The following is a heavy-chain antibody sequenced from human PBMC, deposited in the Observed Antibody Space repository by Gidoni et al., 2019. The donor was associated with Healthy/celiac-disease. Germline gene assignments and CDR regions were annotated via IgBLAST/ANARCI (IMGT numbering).Heavy chain of an antibody. D-gene: IGHD3-22*01. V-gene: IGHV3-23*01. CDR2: ISGSGGST. Sequence: EVQLLESGGGLVQPEGSLRLSCAASAFTFRSYATSWVRQAPGKWLEWVSAISGSGGSTYYADSVKCRFTISRDNSKNTLYLQMNSLRAEDTAVYYCAKDREGLTDDSSGYYIHWGQGTLVTVSS. CDR3: AKDREGLTDDSSGYYIH. CDR1: AFTFRSYA. J-gene: IGHJ4*02.